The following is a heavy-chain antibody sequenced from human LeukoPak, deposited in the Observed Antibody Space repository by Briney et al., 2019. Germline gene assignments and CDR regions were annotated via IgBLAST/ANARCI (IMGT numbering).Heavy chain of an antibody. CDR1: GYSFTTYW. Sequence: GESLKISCKGSGYSFTTYWIGWVRQMPGKGLERMGIIYPGDSDTRYSPSFQGQVTISADKSTSTAYLQWSSLKASDTALYYCARHGLLWDFDFWGQGTLVTVSS. D-gene: IGHD1-26*01. V-gene: IGHV5-51*01. J-gene: IGHJ4*02. CDR2: IYPGDSDT. CDR3: ARHGLLWDFDF.